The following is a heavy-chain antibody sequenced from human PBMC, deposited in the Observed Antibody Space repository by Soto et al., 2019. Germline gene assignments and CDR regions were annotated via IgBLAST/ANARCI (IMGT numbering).Heavy chain of an antibody. V-gene: IGHV1-18*01. Sequence: ASVKVSCKASGYTFTSYGISWVRQAPGQGLEWMGWISAYNGNTNYAQKLQDRVTMTTDTSTSTAYMELRSLRSDDTAVYYCARGTSVVRGVIMQDVWGQGTTVTVSS. CDR1: GYTFTSYG. J-gene: IGHJ6*02. CDR2: ISAYNGNT. D-gene: IGHD3-10*01. CDR3: ARGTSVVRGVIMQDV.